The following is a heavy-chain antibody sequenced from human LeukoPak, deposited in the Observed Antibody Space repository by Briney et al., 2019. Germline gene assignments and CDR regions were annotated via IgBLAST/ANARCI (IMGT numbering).Heavy chain of an antibody. D-gene: IGHD2-15*01. J-gene: IGHJ4*02. V-gene: IGHV3-7*01. CDR3: VREDGYCSGGNCYSYFDS. CDR1: GFTFGDYA. CDR2: IKKTGSET. Sequence: GGSLRLSCTASGFTFGDYAMSWIRQAPGKGLEWVAYIKKTGSETYYVDSVKGRFTITRDNTRNSLFLQMYSLRAEDTAVYFCVREDGYCSGGNCYSYFDSWGQGTLVTVSS.